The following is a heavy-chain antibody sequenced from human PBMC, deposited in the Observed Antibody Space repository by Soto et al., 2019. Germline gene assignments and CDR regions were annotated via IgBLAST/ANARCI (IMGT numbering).Heavy chain of an antibody. CDR2: ISYDGSNK. CDR3: ARDRVRGYNWFDP. Sequence: QVQLVESGGGVGQHGRSLRLSCAASGFTFSSYAMHWVRQAPGKGLEWVAVISYDGSNKYYADSVKGRFTISRDNSKNTLYLQMNSLRAEDTAVYYCARDRVRGYNWFDPWGQGTLVTVSS. CDR1: GFTFSSYA. D-gene: IGHD3-10*01. V-gene: IGHV3-30-3*01. J-gene: IGHJ5*02.